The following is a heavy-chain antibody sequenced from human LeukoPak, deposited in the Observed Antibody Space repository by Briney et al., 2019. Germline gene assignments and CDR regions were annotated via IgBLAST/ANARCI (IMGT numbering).Heavy chain of an antibody. Sequence: ASVKVSCKVSGYTLTELSMHWVRQAPGKGLEWMGGFDPEDGETIYAQKFQGRVTMTEDTSTDTAYMELSSLRSEDTAVYYCATRGQQLTGSWFDPWGQGTLVTVSS. CDR1: GYTLTELS. J-gene: IGHJ5*02. CDR3: ATRGQQLTGSWFDP. D-gene: IGHD6-13*01. V-gene: IGHV1-24*01. CDR2: FDPEDGET.